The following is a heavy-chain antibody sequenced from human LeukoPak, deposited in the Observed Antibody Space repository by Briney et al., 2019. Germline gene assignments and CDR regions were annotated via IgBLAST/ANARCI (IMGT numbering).Heavy chain of an antibody. CDR2: ISGSSSTI. CDR3: APYTSTREEAVAPFDY. J-gene: IGHJ4*02. CDR1: GCIFSDYS. V-gene: IGHV3-48*01. Sequence: GGSLRLYCAVSGCIFSDYSMNWVGQAPGKGLEWISYISGSSSTIYYADSVKGRFTISRDNAKSSLYLQMNSLRAEDTAVYYCAPYTSTREEAVAPFDYWGQGTLVTVSS.